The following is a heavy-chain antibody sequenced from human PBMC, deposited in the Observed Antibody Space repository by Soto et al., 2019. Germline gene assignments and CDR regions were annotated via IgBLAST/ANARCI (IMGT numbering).Heavy chain of an antibody. CDR3: ARDSVLWFGELLSRDYYYYYGMDV. V-gene: IGHV3-21*01. Sequence: GGSLRLSCAASGFAFSSYSMNWVRQAPGKGLEWVSSISSSSSYIYYADSVKGRFTISRDNAKNSLYLQMNSLRAEDTAVYYCARDSVLWFGELLSRDYYYYYGMDVWGQGTTVTVSS. CDR1: GFAFSSYS. D-gene: IGHD3-10*01. J-gene: IGHJ6*02. CDR2: ISSSSSYI.